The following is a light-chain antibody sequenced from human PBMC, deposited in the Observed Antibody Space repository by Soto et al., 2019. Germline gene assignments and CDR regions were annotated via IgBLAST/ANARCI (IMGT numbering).Light chain of an antibody. CDR2: DAY. J-gene: IGKJ5*01. CDR1: QSFRGL. CDR3: QQRHMWPIT. Sequence: EVVLTQSPVTLSLSPGERATLYCRASQSFRGLLAWYQQKPGQAPRLLIYDAYNRATGIPPRFSGSGSGTDFTLTISSLEPEDSAAYYCQQRHMWPITFGQGTRLEIK. V-gene: IGKV3-11*01.